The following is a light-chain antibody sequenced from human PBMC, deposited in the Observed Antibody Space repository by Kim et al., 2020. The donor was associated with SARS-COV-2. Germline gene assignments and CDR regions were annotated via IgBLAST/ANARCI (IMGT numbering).Light chain of an antibody. J-gene: IGLJ3*02. CDR3: FSRGSGNQLM. CDR2: AKD. Sequence: SSELTQDPAVSVALGQTVRITCQGDSLRTYYASWYQQKPGQAPILVMYAKDNRPSGIPDRFSASSSGNIASLTITGALAEDEADYYCFSRGSGNQLMFGGGTKVTVL. V-gene: IGLV3-19*01. CDR1: SLRTYY.